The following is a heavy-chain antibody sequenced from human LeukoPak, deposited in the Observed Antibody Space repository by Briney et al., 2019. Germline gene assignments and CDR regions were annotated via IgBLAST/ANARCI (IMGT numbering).Heavy chain of an antibody. CDR3: ASLYCSRTSCYMDP. Sequence: SETLSLTCTVSGASVSSGSYYWSWVRQPPGTGLEWIGFISYRGNTNYNPSPKSRVTISVDTSKNQFSLKLSSVTAADTAVYYCASLYCSRTSCYMDPWGQGTLVTVSS. D-gene: IGHD2-2*02. CDR1: GASVSSGSYY. J-gene: IGHJ5*02. V-gene: IGHV4-61*01. CDR2: ISYRGNT.